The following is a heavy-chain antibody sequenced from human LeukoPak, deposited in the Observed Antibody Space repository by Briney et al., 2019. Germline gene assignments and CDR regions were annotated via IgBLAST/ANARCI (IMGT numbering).Heavy chain of an antibody. CDR3: ARERGNDYYYYGMDV. D-gene: IGHD2-15*01. CDR2: MNPNSGNT. CDR1: GYTFTSYD. Sequence: GASVKVSCKASGYTFTSYDINWVRQATGQGLEWMGWMNPNSGNTGYAQKFQGRVTMTRNTSISTAYMELSSLRSEDTAVYYCARERGNDYYYYGMDVWGQGTTVTVSS. J-gene: IGHJ6*02. V-gene: IGHV1-8*01.